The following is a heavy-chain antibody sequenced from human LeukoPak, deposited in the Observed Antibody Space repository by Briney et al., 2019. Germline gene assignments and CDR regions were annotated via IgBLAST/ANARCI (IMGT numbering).Heavy chain of an antibody. CDR1: GFTFSRYW. CDR3: ARPHSISGDDAFDI. J-gene: IGHJ3*02. D-gene: IGHD3-3*01. V-gene: IGHV3-7*01. CDR2: IKQDGSEK. Sequence: GGSLRLSCAASGFTFSRYWMTWVRQAPGKGLEWVANIKQDGSEKYYVGSAMGRFTISRDNAKNSLFLQMNSLRAEDTAAYYCARPHSISGDDAFDIWGHGTMVSVSS.